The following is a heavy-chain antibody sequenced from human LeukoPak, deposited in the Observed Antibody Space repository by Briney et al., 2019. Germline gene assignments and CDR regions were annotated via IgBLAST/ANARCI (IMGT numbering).Heavy chain of an antibody. D-gene: IGHD2-21*02. CDR3: ARHAYCGGDCFGGAFEI. CDR2: VYYSGST. Sequence: PSETLSLPCSVCGRSISYYYWRWLRQPPGKGREWIGYVYYSGSTNYNPSLKSRVSIALDTSKHQFSLKLNSVTAAHTAVYYCARHAYCGGDCFGGAFEIWGQGTMVTVSS. CDR1: GRSISYYY. V-gene: IGHV4-59*08. J-gene: IGHJ3*02.